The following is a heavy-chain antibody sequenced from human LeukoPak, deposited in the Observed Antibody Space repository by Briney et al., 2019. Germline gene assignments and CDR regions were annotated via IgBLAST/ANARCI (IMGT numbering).Heavy chain of an antibody. CDR3: ARKQIRAYKVGATSYYYYYYGMDV. D-gene: IGHD1-26*01. V-gene: IGHV4-61*02. Sequence: PSETLSLTCTVSGGSISSGSYYWSWIRQPAGKGLEWIGRIYTSGSTNYNPSLKSRVTISVDTSKNQFSLKLSSVTAADTAVYYWARKQIRAYKVGATSYYYYYYGMDVWGQETTVTVSS. CDR1: GGSISSGSYY. J-gene: IGHJ6*02. CDR2: IYTSGST.